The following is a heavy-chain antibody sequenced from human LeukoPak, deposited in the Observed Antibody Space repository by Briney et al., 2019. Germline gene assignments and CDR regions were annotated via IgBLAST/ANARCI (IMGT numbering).Heavy chain of an antibody. CDR2: ISYDGSNK. D-gene: IGHD5-24*01. CDR1: GFTFSSYA. J-gene: IGHJ2*01. CDR3: ARDELMGGYNWGYFDL. V-gene: IGHV3-30-3*01. Sequence: GGSLRLSCAASGFTFSSYAMHWVRQVPGKGLEWVAVISYDGSNKYYADSVKGRFTISRDNSKNTLYLQMNSLRAEDTAVYYCARDELMGGYNWGYFDLWGRGTLVTVSS.